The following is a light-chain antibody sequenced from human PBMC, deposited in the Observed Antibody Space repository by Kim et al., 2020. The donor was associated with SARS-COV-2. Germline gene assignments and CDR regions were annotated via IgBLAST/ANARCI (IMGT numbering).Light chain of an antibody. Sequence: QSVLTQPPSVSGAPGQRVTISCTGISSNIGAGYDVHWYQQLPGTAPKLLIYGNSNRPSGVPDRFSGSKSGTSASLAITGLQAEDEADYYCQSYDSSLSVVVFGGGTQLTVL. V-gene: IGLV1-40*01. CDR3: QSYDSSLSVVV. J-gene: IGLJ2*01. CDR1: SSNIGAGYD. CDR2: GNS.